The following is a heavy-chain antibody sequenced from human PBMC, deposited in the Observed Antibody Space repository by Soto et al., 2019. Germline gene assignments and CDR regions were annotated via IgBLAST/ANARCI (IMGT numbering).Heavy chain of an antibody. J-gene: IGHJ6*03. V-gene: IGHV4-59*12. Sequence: SETLSLTCTVSGGSISPYYWSWLRQSPGKGLEWLGYIYYTGTADYNPSLKNRVTLSVDTSTNRFSLRLSSVAAADTAVYYCARVFWSELLGSNYMDVWGKGTTVTVSS. CDR1: GGSISPYY. CDR2: IYYTGTA. D-gene: IGHD3-3*01. CDR3: ARVFWSELLGSNYMDV.